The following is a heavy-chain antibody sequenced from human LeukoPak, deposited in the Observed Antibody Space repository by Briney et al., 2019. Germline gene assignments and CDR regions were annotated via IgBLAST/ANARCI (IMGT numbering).Heavy chain of an antibody. Sequence: SETLSLTCTVSGGSISSSSYYWGWIRQPPGKGLEWIGSIYDSGSTYYNPSLKSRVTISVDTSKNQFSLKLSSVTAADTAVYYCAREIVVVVAATVGRWFDPWGQGTLVTVSS. V-gene: IGHV4-39*02. CDR1: GGSISSSSYY. CDR2: IYDSGST. CDR3: AREIVVVVAATVGRWFDP. D-gene: IGHD2-15*01. J-gene: IGHJ5*02.